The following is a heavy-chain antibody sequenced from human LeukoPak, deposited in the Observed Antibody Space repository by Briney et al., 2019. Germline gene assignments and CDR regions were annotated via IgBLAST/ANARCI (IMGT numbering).Heavy chain of an antibody. V-gene: IGHV1-2*02. Sequence: GASVKVSCKASGYTFIGYYMHWVRQAPGQGLEWMGWINPNSGGTNYAQKFQGRVTMTRDTSISTAYMELSRLRSDDTAVYYCARDHYYGSGSYPAYYFDYWGQGTLVTVSS. CDR3: ARDHYYGSGSYPAYYFDY. CDR1: GYTFIGYY. J-gene: IGHJ4*02. CDR2: INPNSGGT. D-gene: IGHD3-10*01.